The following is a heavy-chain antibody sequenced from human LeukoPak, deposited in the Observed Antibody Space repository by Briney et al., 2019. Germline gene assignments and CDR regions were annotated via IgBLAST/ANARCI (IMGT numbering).Heavy chain of an antibody. CDR1: GLIFSTYW. D-gene: IGHD1-26*01. J-gene: IGHJ6*02. V-gene: IGHV3-74*01. Sequence: GGSLRLSCAAPGLIFSTYWMHWVRQAPGKGLVWVSRIIIDGNSTTYADSVRGRFTISRDNAKNTLYLQMNSLRADDTAVYYCAKDRSVGATGSSNYYYGMDVWGQGTTVTVS. CDR3: AKDRSVGATGSSNYYYGMDV. CDR2: IIIDGNST.